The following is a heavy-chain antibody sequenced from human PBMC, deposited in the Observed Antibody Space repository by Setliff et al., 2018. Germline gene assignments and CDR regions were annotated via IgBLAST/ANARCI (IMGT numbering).Heavy chain of an antibody. V-gene: IGHV4-39*07. J-gene: IGHJ3*02. Sequence: SETLSLTCTVSGGSISNGTFYWGWIRQPPGKGLEWIGSINYHGSIFHDGTTHSTYYNPSLKSRVTISIDTSKNQFSLKLSSVTAADTAVYYCAREANSLVAPLRLGELSGAFDIWGQGAMVTV. CDR2: INYHGSIFHDGTTHST. CDR3: AREANSLVAPLRLGELSGAFDI. D-gene: IGHD3-16*02. CDR1: GGSISNGTFY.